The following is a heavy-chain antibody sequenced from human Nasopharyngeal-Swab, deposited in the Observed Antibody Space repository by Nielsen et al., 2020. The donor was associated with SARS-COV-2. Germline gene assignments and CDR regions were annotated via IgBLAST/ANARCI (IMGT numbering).Heavy chain of an antibody. CDR3: TTDVDSSSWHYYYYGMDV. CDR2: IKSKTDGGTT. J-gene: IGHJ6*02. D-gene: IGHD6-13*01. V-gene: IGHV3-15*01. Sequence: VRQAPGKRLEWVGRIKSKTDGGTTDYAAPVKGRFTISRDDSKNTLYLQMNSLKTEDTAVYYCTTDVDSSSWHYYYYGMDVWGQGTTVTVSS.